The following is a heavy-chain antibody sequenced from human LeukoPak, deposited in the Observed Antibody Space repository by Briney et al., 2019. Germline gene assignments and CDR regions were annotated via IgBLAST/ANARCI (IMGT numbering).Heavy chain of an antibody. Sequence: GGSLRLSCAASGFTVSSNYMSWVRQAPGKGLEWVSVIYSGGSTYYADSVQGRFTISRDNSKNTLDLQMNSLRAEDTAVYYCARVAPAAAGSYYFDYWGQGTLVTVSS. J-gene: IGHJ4*02. CDR2: IYSGGST. CDR3: ARVAPAAAGSYYFDY. V-gene: IGHV3-53*01. D-gene: IGHD6-13*01. CDR1: GFTVSSNY.